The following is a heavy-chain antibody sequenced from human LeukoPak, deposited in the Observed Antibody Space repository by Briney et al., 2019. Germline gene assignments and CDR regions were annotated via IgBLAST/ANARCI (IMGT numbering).Heavy chain of an antibody. J-gene: IGHJ4*02. CDR2: INHSGST. V-gene: IGHV4-34*01. CDR3: ARLAAGDHYDSSGYPDY. CDR1: GGSFSGYY. D-gene: IGHD3-22*01. Sequence: SETLSLTCAVYGGSFSGYYWSWIRQPPGKGLEWIGEINHSGSTNYNPSLKSRVTISVDTSKNQFSLKLSSVTAADTAVYYCARLAAGDHYDSSGYPDYWGQGTLVTVSS.